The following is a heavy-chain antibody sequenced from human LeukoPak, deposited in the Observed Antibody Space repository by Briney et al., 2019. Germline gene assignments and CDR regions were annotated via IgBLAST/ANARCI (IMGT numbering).Heavy chain of an antibody. CDR3: ALTHEWSRYYFDY. CDR1: GGSISSSSYY. D-gene: IGHD3-3*01. Sequence: SETLSLTCTVSGGSISSSSYYWGWIRQPPGKGLEWIGSIYYSGSTYYNPSLKSRITISVDTSKNQFSLELSSVSGADTAVYYCALTHEWSRYYFDYWGQGTLVTVSS. V-gene: IGHV4-39*01. J-gene: IGHJ4*02. CDR2: IYYSGST.